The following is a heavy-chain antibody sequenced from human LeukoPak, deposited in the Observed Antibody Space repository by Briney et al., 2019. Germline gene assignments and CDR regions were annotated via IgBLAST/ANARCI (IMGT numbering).Heavy chain of an antibody. V-gene: IGHV3-21*01. D-gene: IGHD6-13*01. CDR1: GFTFSSYS. CDR3: ARESGIAAAGTFDP. Sequence: GSLRLSCAASGFTFSSYSMNWVRQAPGKGLEWVSSISSSSSYIYYADSVKGRFTISRDNAKNSLYLQMNSLRAEDTAVYYCARESGIAAAGTFDPWGQGTLVTVSS. J-gene: IGHJ5*02. CDR2: ISSSSSYI.